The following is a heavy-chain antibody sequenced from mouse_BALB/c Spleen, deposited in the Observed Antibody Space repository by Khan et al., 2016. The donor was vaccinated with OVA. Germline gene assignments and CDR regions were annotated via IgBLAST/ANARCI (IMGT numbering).Heavy chain of an antibody. CDR3: TRHGYVAWFTY. Sequence: EVELQQSGPELMKPGTSVKISCKASGYSFTTYYIHWVMQSHGKSLEWIGYIDPFSGDTTFNQKFKGKATLTVDKSSSTAYIHLSNLTSEASAIYYCTRHGYVAWFTYWGQGTLVTVSA. J-gene: IGHJ3*01. V-gene: IGHV1S135*01. D-gene: IGHD2-2*01. CDR1: GYSFTTYY. CDR2: IDPFSGDT.